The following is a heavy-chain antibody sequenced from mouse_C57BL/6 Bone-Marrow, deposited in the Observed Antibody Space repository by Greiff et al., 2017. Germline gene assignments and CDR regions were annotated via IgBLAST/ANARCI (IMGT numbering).Heavy chain of an antibody. CDR3: ARNLASFDY. V-gene: IGHV1-61*01. Sequence: QVQLQQPGAELVRPGSSVKLSCKASGYTFTSYWMDWVKQRPGQGLEWIGNIYPSDSETHYNQKFKDKATLTVDKSSSTAYMQLSSLTSEDSAVYDCARNLASFDYWGQGTTLTVSS. D-gene: IGHD6-2*01. J-gene: IGHJ2*01. CDR1: GYTFTSYW. CDR2: IYPSDSET.